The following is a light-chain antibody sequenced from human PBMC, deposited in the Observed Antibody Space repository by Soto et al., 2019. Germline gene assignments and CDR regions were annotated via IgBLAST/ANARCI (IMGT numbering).Light chain of an antibody. CDR1: RMFGSGN. J-gene: IGKJ3*01. CDR2: GAS. CDR3: QQYGSSPLT. Sequence: EMVLRHSPGTLFCSPGERATLSCRAVRMFGSGNLAWYQQKPGQAPRLLIYGASSRATGIPDRFSGSGSGTDFTLTISRLEPEDFAVYYCQQYGSSPLTFGPGTKVDIK. V-gene: IGKV3-20*01.